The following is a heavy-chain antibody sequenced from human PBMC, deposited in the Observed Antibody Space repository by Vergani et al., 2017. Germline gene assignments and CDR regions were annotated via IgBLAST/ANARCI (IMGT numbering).Heavy chain of an antibody. CDR2: ISSSGSTI. J-gene: IGHJ6*03. CDR1: GFTFSSYS. D-gene: IGHD2-2*01. Sequence: EVQLVESGGGLVKPGGSLRLSCAASGFTFSSYSMNWVRQAPGKGLEWVSYISSSGSTIYYADSVKGRFTISRDNAKNSLYLQMNSLRAEDTALYYCAKDGVVCSSTSCFLGGYYYYYMDVWGKGTTVTVSS. V-gene: IGHV3-21*05. CDR3: AKDGVVCSSTSCFLGGYYYYYMDV.